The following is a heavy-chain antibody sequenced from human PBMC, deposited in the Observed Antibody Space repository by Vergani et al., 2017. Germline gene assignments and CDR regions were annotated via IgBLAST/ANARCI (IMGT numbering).Heavy chain of an antibody. CDR2: IWYDGSNK. CDR1: GFTFSSYG. CDR3: ARETAALRHYGMDV. Sequence: QVQLVESGGGVVQPGRSLRLSCAASGFTFSSYGMHWVRQAPGKGLEWVAVIWYDGSNKYYADSVKGRFTISRDNSKNTLYLQMNSLRAEDTAVYYCARETAALRHYGMDVWGQGTTVTVSS. V-gene: IGHV3-33*01. J-gene: IGHJ6*02. D-gene: IGHD6-13*01.